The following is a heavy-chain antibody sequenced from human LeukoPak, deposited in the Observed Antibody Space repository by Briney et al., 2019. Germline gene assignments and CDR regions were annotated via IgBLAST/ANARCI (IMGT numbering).Heavy chain of an antibody. V-gene: IGHV3-53*01. CDR2: IYSGGTT. J-gene: IGHJ4*02. D-gene: IGHD6-13*01. Sequence: GSLRLSCAASGFTFDDYGMSWVRQAPGKGLEWVSVIYSGGTTNYADSVKGRFTISRDNSKNTLFLQMNSLRAEDTAVYYCARGGYSSSWYHFDYWGQGTLVTVSS. CDR3: ARGGYSSSWYHFDY. CDR1: GFTFDDYG.